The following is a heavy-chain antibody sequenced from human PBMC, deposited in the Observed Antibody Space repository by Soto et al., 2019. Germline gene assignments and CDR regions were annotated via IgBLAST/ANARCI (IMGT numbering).Heavy chain of an antibody. V-gene: IGHV4-59*01. D-gene: IGHD5-18*01. Sequence: PSVTLSLTCSVSGASTSNYHYSWIRQSPGKGLEWIGYVYHRGTTYYTPSLKSRVNMSVDTSTNEFYLNLKSVTAADTAVYYCALGGYNYGRPFDFWGQGTLVTVSS. CDR3: ALGGYNYGRPFDF. J-gene: IGHJ4*02. CDR2: VYHRGTT. CDR1: GASTSNYH.